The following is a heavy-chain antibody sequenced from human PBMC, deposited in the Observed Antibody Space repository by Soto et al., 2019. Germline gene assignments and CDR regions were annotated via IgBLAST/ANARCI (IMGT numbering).Heavy chain of an antibody. Sequence: SVKVSCKASGFTFTSSAMQWVRQARGQRLEWKGWIVVGSGNTNYAQKFQERVTITRDMSTSTAYMELSSLRSEDTAVYYCAAGYDFWSGSSYWGQGTLVTVS. J-gene: IGHJ4*02. CDR2: IVVGSGNT. D-gene: IGHD3-3*01. V-gene: IGHV1-58*02. CDR3: AAGYDFWSGSSY. CDR1: GFTFTSSA.